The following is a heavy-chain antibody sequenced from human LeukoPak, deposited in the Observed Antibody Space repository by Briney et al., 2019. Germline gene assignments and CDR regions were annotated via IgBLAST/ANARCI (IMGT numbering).Heavy chain of an antibody. CDR1: GYTFTGYY. J-gene: IGHJ4*02. CDR2: INPNSGGT. V-gene: IGHV1-2*02. D-gene: IGHD2-15*01. Sequence: GASVKVSCKASGYTFTGYYMHWVRQAPGQGLEWMGWINPNSGGTNYAQKFQGRVTMTRDTSISTAYMELSRLRSDDTAVYYCARLGYCSGGSCYWSDYWGQGTLVTVSS. CDR3: ARLGYCSGGSCYWSDY.